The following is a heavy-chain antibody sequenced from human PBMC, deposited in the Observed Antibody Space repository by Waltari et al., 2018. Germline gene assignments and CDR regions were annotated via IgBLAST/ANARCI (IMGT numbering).Heavy chain of an antibody. Sequence: EVQLVESGGGLVHPGGSLRLSCAASGFTFSSYSMTWVRQTPGKGLEWMSHISGISSTIYYADSVKGRFTISRDNAKNSLYLEMNSLRAEDTAVYYCARDSNPIATAVWDYFDFWGQGALVTVSS. J-gene: IGHJ4*02. V-gene: IGHV3-48*04. D-gene: IGHD6-25*01. CDR2: ISGISSTI. CDR1: GFTFSSYS. CDR3: ARDSNPIATAVWDYFDF.